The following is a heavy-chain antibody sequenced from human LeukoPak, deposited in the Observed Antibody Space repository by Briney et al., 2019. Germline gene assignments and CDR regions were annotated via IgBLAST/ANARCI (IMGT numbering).Heavy chain of an antibody. D-gene: IGHD2-21*02. Sequence: SVKVSCKASGGTFSSYAISWVRQAPGQGLEWMGRIIPILGIANYAQKFQGRVTITADKSTSTAYMELSGLRSEDTAVYYCARAKAYCGGDCAEYFQHWGQGTLVTVSS. J-gene: IGHJ1*01. CDR3: ARAKAYCGGDCAEYFQH. CDR2: IIPILGIA. V-gene: IGHV1-69*04. CDR1: GGTFSSYA.